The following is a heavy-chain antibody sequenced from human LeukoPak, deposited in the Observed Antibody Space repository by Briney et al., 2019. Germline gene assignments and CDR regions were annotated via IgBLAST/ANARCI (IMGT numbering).Heavy chain of an antibody. CDR1: GYTFTGYY. Sequence: ASVKVSCKASGYTFTGYYIHWVRRAPGQGLEWMGRINPNSGGTNYAQKFQGRVTMTRDTSISTAYMELGRLRSDDTAVYYCAREKVRQSGMDVWGQGTTVTVSS. CDR2: INPNSGGT. D-gene: IGHD2-2*01. CDR3: AREKVRQSGMDV. V-gene: IGHV1-2*06. J-gene: IGHJ6*02.